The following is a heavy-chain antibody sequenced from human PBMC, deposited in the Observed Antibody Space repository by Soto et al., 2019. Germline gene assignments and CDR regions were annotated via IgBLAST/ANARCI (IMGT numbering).Heavy chain of an antibody. J-gene: IGHJ5*02. D-gene: IGHD3-16*02. V-gene: IGHV1-8*01. CDR1: GYTFTNNH. CDR2: MNPGSGDT. Sequence: ASVKVSCKASGYTFTNNHVSWVRQATGQGLEWMGWMNPGSGDTGYAQKFQGRVTMTRDISIATAYMELSSLRSDDTAIYYCATMATFGSLNWFDPWGQGTLVTVSS. CDR3: ATMATFGSLNWFDP.